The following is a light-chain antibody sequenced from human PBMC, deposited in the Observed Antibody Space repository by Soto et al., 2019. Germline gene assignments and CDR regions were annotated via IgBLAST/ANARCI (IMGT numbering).Light chain of an antibody. CDR3: QQYRSWPRT. CDR2: GAS. V-gene: IGKV3-15*01. Sequence: EIVLTQSPAALSVSPGGRATLSCRASQDVMYDLAWYQQKPGQAPRLLVYGASTRATDEPPRFRGSGSGREFSLTISSLQSEDFATYYCQQYRSWPRTFGQGSRVEIK. CDR1: QDVMYD. J-gene: IGKJ1*01.